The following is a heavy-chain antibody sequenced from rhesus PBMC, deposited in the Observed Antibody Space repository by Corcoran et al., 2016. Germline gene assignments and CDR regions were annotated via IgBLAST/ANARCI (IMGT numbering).Heavy chain of an antibody. Sequence: EVHLVQSGAEVKKPGASVKISCKASGYTFTDSYLHWVRQAPGKGLEWMGRVEPKDGEPIHAQKFQDRVTITPDTSTDTAYMELSSLRSEDTAVYYCATGKSYSNYVFDYWGQGVLVTVSS. CDR1: GYTFTDSY. CDR2: VEPKDGEP. V-gene: IGHV1-111*02. CDR3: ATGKSYSNYVFDY. J-gene: IGHJ4*01. D-gene: IGHD4-23*01.